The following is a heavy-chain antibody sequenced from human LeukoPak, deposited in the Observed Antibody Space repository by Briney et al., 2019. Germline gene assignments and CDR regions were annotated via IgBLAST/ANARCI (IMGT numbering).Heavy chain of an antibody. CDR2: IGTAGDT. CDR3: ARADRGSSGWHFDY. CDR1: GFTFSSYD. D-gene: IGHD6-19*01. J-gene: IGHJ4*02. Sequence: PGGSLRLSCAASGFTFSSYDMHWVRQATGKGLEWVSAIGTAGDTYYPGSVKGRFTISRENAKNSLYLQMNSLRAGDTAVYYCARADRGSSGWHFDYWGQGTLVTVSS. V-gene: IGHV3-13*01.